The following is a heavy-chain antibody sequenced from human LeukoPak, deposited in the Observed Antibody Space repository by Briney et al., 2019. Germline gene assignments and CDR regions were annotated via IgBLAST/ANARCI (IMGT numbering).Heavy chain of an antibody. CDR3: ARYSGSYYSAFDI. Sequence: SETLSLTCAVYGGSFSGYYWSWIRQPPGKGLEWIGEINHSGSTNYNPSLKSRVTISVDTSKNQFSLKLSSVTAADTAVYYCARYSGSYYSAFDIWGQGTMVTVSP. J-gene: IGHJ3*02. CDR1: GGSFSGYY. V-gene: IGHV4-34*01. CDR2: INHSGST. D-gene: IGHD1-26*01.